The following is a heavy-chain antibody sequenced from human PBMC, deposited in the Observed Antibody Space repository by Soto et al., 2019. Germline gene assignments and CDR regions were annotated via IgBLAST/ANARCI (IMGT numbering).Heavy chain of an antibody. CDR2: INHSGST. J-gene: IGHJ4*02. D-gene: IGHD2-8*02. V-gene: IGHV4-4*02. CDR1: GAPITSSNW. Sequence: SETLSLTCAVSGAPITSSNWWAWLRRSPGKGLEWIGEINHSGSTNYNPSLKSRVTISVDTSKNQFSLKLTSVTAADTAVYYCARDKITGLFDYWGQGTLVTVSS. CDR3: ARDKITGLFDY.